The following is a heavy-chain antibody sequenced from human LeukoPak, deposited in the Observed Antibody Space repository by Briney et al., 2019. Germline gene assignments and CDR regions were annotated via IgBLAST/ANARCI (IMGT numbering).Heavy chain of an antibody. D-gene: IGHD2-2*01. Sequence: GGSLRLSCAASGFTFDDYAMHWVRQAPGKGLEWVSGISWNSGSIGYADSVKGRFTISRDNAKNSLYLQMNSLRAEDTAVYYCARVLGYCSSTSCSGGPYFDYWGQGTLVTVSS. CDR2: ISWNSGSI. J-gene: IGHJ4*02. V-gene: IGHV3-9*01. CDR1: GFTFDDYA. CDR3: ARVLGYCSSTSCSGGPYFDY.